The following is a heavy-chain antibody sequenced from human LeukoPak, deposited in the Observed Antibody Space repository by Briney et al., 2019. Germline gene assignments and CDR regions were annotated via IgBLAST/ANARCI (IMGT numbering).Heavy chain of an antibody. CDR1: GGSISSSNW. CDR2: IYHSGST. D-gene: IGHD3-10*01. V-gene: IGHV4-4*02. Sequence: SGTLSLTCAVSGGSISSSNWWSWVRQPPGKGLEWIGEIYHSGSTNYNPSLKSRVTISVDKSKNQFSLKLRSVTAADTAVYYCAREESDLLGNWFDPWGQGTLVTVSS. J-gene: IGHJ5*02. CDR3: AREESDLLGNWFDP.